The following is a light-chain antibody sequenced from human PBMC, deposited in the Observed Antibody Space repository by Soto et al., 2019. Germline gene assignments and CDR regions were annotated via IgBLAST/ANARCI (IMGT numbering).Light chain of an antibody. CDR1: QGISHF. J-gene: IGKJ1*01. CDR3: QKYNTVPRT. V-gene: IGKV1-27*01. Sequence: DIQMTQSPSSLSASVGDRVTITCRASQGISHFLACYQQKPGKVPKLLIYAASILQSGVPPRFSGSGSGTDFTLTINSLQPEDVATYYCQKYNTVPRTFGQGTKVEI. CDR2: AAS.